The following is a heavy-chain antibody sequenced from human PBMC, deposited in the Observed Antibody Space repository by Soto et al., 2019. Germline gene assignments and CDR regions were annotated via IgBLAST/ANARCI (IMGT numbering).Heavy chain of an antibody. Sequence: ASVKVSCKASGYTFTSYYMHWVRQAPGQGLEWMGIINPSGGSTSYAQKFQGRVTMTRDTSTSTVYMELSSLRSEDTAVYYCARGGITIFGVVISYFGYWGQGTLVTVSS. V-gene: IGHV1-46*01. CDR2: INPSGGST. J-gene: IGHJ4*02. D-gene: IGHD3-3*01. CDR1: GYTFTSYY. CDR3: ARGGITIFGVVISYFGY.